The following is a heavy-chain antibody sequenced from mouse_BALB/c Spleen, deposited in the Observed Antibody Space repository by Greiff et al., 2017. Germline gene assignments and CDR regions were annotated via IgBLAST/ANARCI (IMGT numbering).Heavy chain of an antibody. D-gene: IGHD2-1*01. CDR3: ARVFGNYGAMDY. V-gene: IGHV5-6-5*01. CDR1: GFTFSSYA. J-gene: IGHJ4*01. CDR2: ISSGGST. Sequence: EVKLEESGGGLVKPGGSLKLSCAASGFTFSSYAMSWVRQTPEKRLEWVASISSGGSTYYPDSVKGRFTISRDNARNILYLQMSSLRSEDTAMYYCARVFGNYGAMDYWGQGTSVTVSS.